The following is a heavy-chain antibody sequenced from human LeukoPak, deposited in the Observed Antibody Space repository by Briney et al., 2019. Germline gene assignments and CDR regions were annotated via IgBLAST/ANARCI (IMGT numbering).Heavy chain of an antibody. J-gene: IGHJ4*02. D-gene: IGHD3-3*02. CDR2: ISGSGGST. Sequence: GGSLRLSYAAAGFTFSSYAMSWVRQAPGKGLEWVSTISGSGGSTYYADSVKGRFTISRDNSKNTLYLQMNSLRAEDTAVYYCAKSPSFDHTFDYWGQGTLVTVSS. V-gene: IGHV3-23*01. CDR1: GFTFSSYA. CDR3: AKSPSFDHTFDY.